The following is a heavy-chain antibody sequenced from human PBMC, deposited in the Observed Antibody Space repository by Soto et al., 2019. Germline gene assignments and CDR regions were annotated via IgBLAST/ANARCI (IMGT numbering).Heavy chain of an antibody. Sequence: GESLKISCKGSGYSFTSYWIGWVRQMPGKGLEWMGIIYPGDSDTRYSPSFQGQVTISADKSISTAYLQWSSLKASDTAMYYCARRIRRDGYKIAWDWYFDLWGRGTLVTVSS. V-gene: IGHV5-51*01. J-gene: IGHJ2*01. D-gene: IGHD5-12*01. CDR3: ARRIRRDGYKIAWDWYFDL. CDR2: IYPGDSDT. CDR1: GYSFTSYW.